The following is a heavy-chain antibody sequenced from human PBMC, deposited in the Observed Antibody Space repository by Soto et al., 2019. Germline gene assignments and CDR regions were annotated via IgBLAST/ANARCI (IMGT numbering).Heavy chain of an antibody. V-gene: IGHV3-23*01. CDR1: GFAFSSYG. J-gene: IGHJ4*02. CDR3: AKLWYYYDSSGYFDF. D-gene: IGHD3-22*01. Sequence: GGSLRLSCAASGFAFSSYGMHWVRQAPGKGLEWVSAISGSGGSTYYADSVKGRFTISRDNSKNTLYLQMNSLRAEDTAVYYCAKLWYYYDSSGYFDFWGQGTLVTVSS. CDR2: ISGSGGST.